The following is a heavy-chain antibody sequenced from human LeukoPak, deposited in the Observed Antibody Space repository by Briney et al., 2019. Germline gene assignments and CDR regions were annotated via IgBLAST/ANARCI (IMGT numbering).Heavy chain of an antibody. V-gene: IGHV3-7*03. CDR3: ARTALIWRTGVEVTDTPPYNWFDP. D-gene: IGHD2-8*02. CDR1: GFTFSSYW. Sequence: GGSLRLSCAASGFTFSSYWMSWVRQAPGKGLEWVANIKQDGSEKYYVDSVKGRFTISRDNAKNSLYLQMNSLRSEDTAVYYCARTALIWRTGVEVTDTPPYNWFDPWGQGTLVTVSS. CDR2: IKQDGSEK. J-gene: IGHJ5*02.